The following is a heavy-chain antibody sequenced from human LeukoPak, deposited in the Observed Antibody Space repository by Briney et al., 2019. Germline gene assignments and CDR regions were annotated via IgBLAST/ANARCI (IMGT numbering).Heavy chain of an antibody. Sequence: GGSLRLSCAASGFTFSSYSMNWVRQAPGRGLEWVSYISSSSSTIYYADSVKGRFTISRDNAKNSLYLQMNSLRAEDTAVYYCARMSGYVFLGYWGQGTLVTVSS. D-gene: IGHD5-12*01. J-gene: IGHJ4*02. V-gene: IGHV3-48*01. CDR1: GFTFSSYS. CDR3: ARMSGYVFLGY. CDR2: ISSSSSTI.